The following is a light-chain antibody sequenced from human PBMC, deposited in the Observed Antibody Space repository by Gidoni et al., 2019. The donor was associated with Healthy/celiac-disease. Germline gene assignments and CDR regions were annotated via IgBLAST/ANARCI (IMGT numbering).Light chain of an antibody. CDR3: QQCNSYPLT. J-gene: IGKJ4*01. V-gene: IGKV1-13*02. CDR2: DAS. Sequence: AIKLTQSPSSLSASVGDRVTITCRASQGISSALAWYQQKPGKAPKLLIYDASSLESGVPSRFNGSGSGTDFTLTISSLQPEDFATYCCQQCNSYPLTFXGXTKVEIK. CDR1: QGISSA.